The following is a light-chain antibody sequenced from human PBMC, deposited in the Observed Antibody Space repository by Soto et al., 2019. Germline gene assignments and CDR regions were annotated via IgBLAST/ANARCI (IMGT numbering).Light chain of an antibody. V-gene: IGLV2-14*01. CDR2: EVN. Sequence: QSVLTQPASVSGSPGQSITISCTGTSSDVGGYNYVSWYQQHPGKAPKLMIYEVNDRPSGVSNRFSGSKSGNTASLTISGLQAEDEADYYCSSYTRSSTWVFGGGTKLTFL. J-gene: IGLJ3*02. CDR1: SSDVGGYNY. CDR3: SSYTRSSTWV.